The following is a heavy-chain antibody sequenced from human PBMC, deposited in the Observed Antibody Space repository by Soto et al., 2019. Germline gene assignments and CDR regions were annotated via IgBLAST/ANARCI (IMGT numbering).Heavy chain of an antibody. J-gene: IGHJ3*02. D-gene: IGHD6-19*01. CDR2: IIPIFGTA. CDR3: ARVRGPSSGLHKGDAFDI. V-gene: IGHV1-69*01. Sequence: QVQLVQSGAEVKKPGSSVKVSCKASGGTFSSYAISWVRQAPGQGLEWMGGIIPIFGTANYAQKLQGRVTITADESTSTAYMELSSLRSEDTAVYYCARVRGPSSGLHKGDAFDIWGQGTMVTVSS. CDR1: GGTFSSYA.